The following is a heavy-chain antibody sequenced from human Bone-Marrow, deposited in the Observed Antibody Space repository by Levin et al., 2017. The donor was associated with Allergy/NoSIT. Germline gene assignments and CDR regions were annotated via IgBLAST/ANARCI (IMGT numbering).Heavy chain of an antibody. Sequence: SQTLSLTCTVSGGSISSYYWNWIRQSPGKGLEWIGYIYNSGRTNYNPSLKSRVTISVDTSKNQFSLKLSSVTAADTAVYYCARWYNDYYGVDVWGQGTTVTVSS. V-gene: IGHV4-59*01. CDR1: GGSISSYY. D-gene: IGHD1-14*01. CDR2: IYNSGRT. J-gene: IGHJ6*02. CDR3: ARWYNDYYGVDV.